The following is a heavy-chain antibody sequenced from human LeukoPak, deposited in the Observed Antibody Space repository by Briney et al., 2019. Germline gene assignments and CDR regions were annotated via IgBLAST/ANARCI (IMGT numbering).Heavy chain of an antibody. CDR3: ARLQYSTSGWFDP. CDR1: GYSFTTYW. D-gene: IGHD6-6*01. V-gene: IGHV5-51*01. Sequence: GESLKISCKGSGYSFTTYWIGWVRQMPGKGLEWMGIIYPGDSDTRYSPSFQGQVTISADKSISTAYLQWSTLKASDTAMYYCARLQYSTSGWFDPWGQGTLVTVSS. CDR2: IYPGDSDT. J-gene: IGHJ5*02.